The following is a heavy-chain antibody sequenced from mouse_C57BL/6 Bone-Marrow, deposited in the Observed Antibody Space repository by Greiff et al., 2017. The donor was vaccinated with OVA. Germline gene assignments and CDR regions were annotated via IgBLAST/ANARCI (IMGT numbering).Heavy chain of an antibody. D-gene: IGHD2-1*01. J-gene: IGHJ4*01. CDR3: VRGDLLWSYAMDY. CDR2: IRSKSNNYAT. CDR1: GFSFNTYA. Sequence: VQVVESGGGLVQPKGSLKLSCAASGFSFNTYAMNWVRQAPGKGLEWVARIRSKSNNYATYYADSVKDRFTISRDDSESMLYLQMNNLKTEDTAMYYCVRGDLLWSYAMDYWGQGTSVTVSS. V-gene: IGHV10-1*01.